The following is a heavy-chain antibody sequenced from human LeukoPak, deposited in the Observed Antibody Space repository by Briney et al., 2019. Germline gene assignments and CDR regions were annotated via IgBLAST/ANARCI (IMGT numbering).Heavy chain of an antibody. V-gene: IGHV3-7*01. CDR3: ATSRSLDY. J-gene: IGHJ4*02. CDR2: IKQDGSEK. Sequence: GGSLRLSCAASGFSFSSYWMSWVRQTPGPGLEWVANIKQDGSEKYYVDSVKGRFTVSTDNAKNSLYLQMNSLRAEDTALYFCATSRSLDYWGQGTLVTVSS. CDR1: GFSFSSYW.